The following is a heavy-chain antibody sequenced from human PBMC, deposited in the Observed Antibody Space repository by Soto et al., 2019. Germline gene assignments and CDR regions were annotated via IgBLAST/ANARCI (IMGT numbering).Heavy chain of an antibody. Sequence: QVQLVQSGAEVKKPGASVKVSCKASGYTFTSYAMHWVRQAPGQRLEWMGWINAGNGNTKYSQKFQGRVTITRDTSASTAYMELSSLRSEDTAVYYCARGLITTFGVVENFDYWGQGTLVTVSS. CDR3: ARGLITTFGVVENFDY. J-gene: IGHJ4*02. V-gene: IGHV1-3*01. CDR1: GYTFTSYA. D-gene: IGHD3-3*01. CDR2: INAGNGNT.